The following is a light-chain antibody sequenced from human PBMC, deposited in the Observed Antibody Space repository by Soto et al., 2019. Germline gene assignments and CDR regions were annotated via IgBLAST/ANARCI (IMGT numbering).Light chain of an antibody. CDR2: LNSDGSP. Sequence: QLVLTQSPSASASLGASVKLTCTLSSGHSTYTIAWLQQQPEKGPQYLMRLNSDGSPIKKDGIPDRFSGSSSGAERYLTISSLQSEDEADYYCQTWNTGIRVFGGGTKLTVL. CDR1: SGHSTYT. J-gene: IGLJ2*01. V-gene: IGLV4-69*01. CDR3: QTWNTGIRV.